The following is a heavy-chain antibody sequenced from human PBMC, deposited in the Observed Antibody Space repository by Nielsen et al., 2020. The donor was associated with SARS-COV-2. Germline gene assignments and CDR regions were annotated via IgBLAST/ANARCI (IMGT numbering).Heavy chain of an antibody. CDR3: ASTLGYCSGGSCYGNTYYYYGMDV. D-gene: IGHD2-15*01. J-gene: IGHJ6*02. Sequence: SETLSLTCTVSGGSISSYYWSWIRQTPGKGLEWIGYIYYSGSTNYNPSLKSRVTISVDTSKNQFSLKLSSVTAADTAVYYCASTLGYCSGGSCYGNTYYYYGMDVWGQGTTVTVSS. CDR2: IYYSGST. CDR1: GGSISSYY. V-gene: IGHV4-59*01.